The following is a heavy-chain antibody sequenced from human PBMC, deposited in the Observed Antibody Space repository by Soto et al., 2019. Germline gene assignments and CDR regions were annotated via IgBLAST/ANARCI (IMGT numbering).Heavy chain of an antibody. J-gene: IGHJ4*02. CDR1: GGTFSSYA. CDR3: AIFSIFGVVIIGDVRSQFDY. V-gene: IGHV1-69*13. CDR2: IIPIFGTA. Sequence: GASVKVSCKASGGTFSSYAISWVRQAPGQGLEWMGGIIPIFGTANYAQKFQGRVTITADESTSTAYMELSSLRSEDTAVYYCAIFSIFGVVIIGDVRSQFDYWGQGTLVTVSS. D-gene: IGHD3-3*01.